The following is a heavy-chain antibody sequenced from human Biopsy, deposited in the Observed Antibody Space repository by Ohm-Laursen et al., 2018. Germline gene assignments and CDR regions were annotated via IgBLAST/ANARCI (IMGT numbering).Heavy chain of an antibody. Sequence: TLSLTCTVSGDSISSYYWSWIRQPPGKGLEWIGCIYYSGSTGYNPSLQSRVTISVDTSKNHFSLRLRSVTPADTAIYYCARDRGYYSDRTVPGYFDLWGRGTLVTVSS. J-gene: IGHJ2*01. V-gene: IGHV4-59*01. CDR1: GDSISSYY. CDR2: IYYSGST. D-gene: IGHD3-22*01. CDR3: ARDRGYYSDRTVPGYFDL.